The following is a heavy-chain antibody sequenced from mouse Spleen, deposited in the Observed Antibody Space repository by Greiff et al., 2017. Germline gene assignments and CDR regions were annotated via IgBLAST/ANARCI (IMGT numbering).Heavy chain of an antibody. CDR3: ARSYGNYNWYFDV. D-gene: IGHD2-1*01. CDR2: IYPGSGST. CDR1: GYTFTSYW. J-gene: IGHJ1*01. V-gene: IGHV1-55*01. Sequence: VQLQQPGAELVKPGASVKMSCKASGYTFTSYWITWVKQRPGQGLEWIGDIYPGSGSTNYNEKFKSKATLTVDTSSSTAYMQLSSLTSEDSAVYYCARSYGNYNWYFDVWGAGTTVTVSS.